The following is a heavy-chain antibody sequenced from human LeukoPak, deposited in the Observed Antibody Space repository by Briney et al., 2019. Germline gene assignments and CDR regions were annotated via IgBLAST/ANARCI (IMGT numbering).Heavy chain of an antibody. CDR2: VNLNSGGT. Sequence: ASVKVSCKASGYTFTDYYMYWVRQAPGQRPEWMGWVNLNSGGTQYVQKFQGRVTLTRDTSISTAYMELTSLTSDDTAMYFCARVALAGSRIHLLDNWGQGTLVTVSS. V-gene: IGHV1-2*02. CDR3: ARVALAGSRIHLLDN. J-gene: IGHJ4*02. CDR1: GYTFTDYY. D-gene: IGHD5-18*01.